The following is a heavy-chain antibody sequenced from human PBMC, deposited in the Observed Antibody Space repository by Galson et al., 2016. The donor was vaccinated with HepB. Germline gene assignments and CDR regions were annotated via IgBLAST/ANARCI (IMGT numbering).Heavy chain of an antibody. CDR1: GFTFSSYS. J-gene: IGHJ4*02. CDR2: ISSGSSYI. CDR3: ARDASSTGYFGGTTDDY. V-gene: IGHV3-21*01. Sequence: SLRLSCAASGFTFSSYSMNWVRQAPGKGLEWVSSISSGSSYIFYADSVKGRFTISSDSAKNSLYLQMNSLRAEDTAVYYCARDASSTGYFGGTTDDYWGQGTLVTVSS. D-gene: IGHD3-22*01.